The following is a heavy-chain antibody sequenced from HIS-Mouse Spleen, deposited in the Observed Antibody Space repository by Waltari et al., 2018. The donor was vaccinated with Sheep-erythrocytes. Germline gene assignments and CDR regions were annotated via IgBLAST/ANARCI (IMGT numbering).Heavy chain of an antibody. J-gene: IGHJ4*02. CDR2: MKSEGSST. CDR1: GFTFSSYW. V-gene: IGHV3-74*01. D-gene: IGHD3-10*01. CDR3: ARALSFDY. Sequence: EVQLVESGGGLVQPGGSLRLSCAASGFTFSSYWMHWVRQAPGKGLGGVSRMKSEGSSTSYADSVKGRFTISRDNAKNTLYLQMNSLRAEDTAVYYCARALSFDYWGQGTLVTVSS.